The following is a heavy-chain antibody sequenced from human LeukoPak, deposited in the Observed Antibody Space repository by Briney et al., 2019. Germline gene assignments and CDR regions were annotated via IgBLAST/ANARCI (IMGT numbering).Heavy chain of an antibody. Sequence: PGGSLRLSCAASGFTFNNYWMTWVRQAPGKGLEWVANIKPEGSAQYYADSVRGRFTISRDNAKNSLYLQMNSLRAEDTAVYYCARVRAYYDFWSGYPLYYFDYWGQGTLVTVSS. V-gene: IGHV3-7*01. J-gene: IGHJ4*02. CDR2: IKPEGSAQ. CDR1: GFTFNNYW. CDR3: ARVRAYYDFWSGYPLYYFDY. D-gene: IGHD3-3*01.